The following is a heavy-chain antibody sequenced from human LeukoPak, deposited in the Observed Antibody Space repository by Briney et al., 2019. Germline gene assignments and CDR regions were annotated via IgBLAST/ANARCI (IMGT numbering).Heavy chain of an antibody. CDR1: GYTLTELS. V-gene: IGHV1-24*01. CDR3: ATDKGYCGSGGGFAFDI. Sequence: ASVKVSCKVSGYTLTELSMHWVRQAPGKGLEWMGGFDPEDGETIYAQKFQGRVTMTEDTSTDTAYMELSSLRSEDTAVYYCATDKGYCGSGGGFAFDIWGQGTMVTISS. J-gene: IGHJ3*02. CDR2: FDPEDGET. D-gene: IGHD3-10*01.